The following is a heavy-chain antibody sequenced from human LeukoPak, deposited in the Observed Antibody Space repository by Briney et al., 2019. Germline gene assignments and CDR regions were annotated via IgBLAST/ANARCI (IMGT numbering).Heavy chain of an antibody. V-gene: IGHV1-2*02. J-gene: IGHJ4*02. CDR2: INPNSGGT. D-gene: IGHD6-13*01. CDR3: ARDQGSSSWYYFDY. CDR1: GYTFTCYY. Sequence: ASVKVSCTASGYTFTCYYMHWVRQAPGQGLEWMGWINPNSGGTDYAQKFQGRVTMTRDTSISTAYMELTRLRSDDTAVYYCARDQGSSSWYYFDYWGQGTLLTVSS.